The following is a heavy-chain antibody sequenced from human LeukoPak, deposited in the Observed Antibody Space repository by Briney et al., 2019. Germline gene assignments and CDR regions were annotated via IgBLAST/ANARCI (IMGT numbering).Heavy chain of an antibody. D-gene: IGHD2-2*01. CDR3: ARAESVVPAAMDWFDP. Sequence: ASVKVSCKACGYTFTGYYMHWVRQAPGQGLEWMGWINPNSGGTNYAQKFQGRVTMTRDTSISTAYMELSRLRSDDTAVYYCARAESVVPAAMDWFDPWGQGTLVTVSS. V-gene: IGHV1-2*02. J-gene: IGHJ5*02. CDR1: GYTFTGYY. CDR2: INPNSGGT.